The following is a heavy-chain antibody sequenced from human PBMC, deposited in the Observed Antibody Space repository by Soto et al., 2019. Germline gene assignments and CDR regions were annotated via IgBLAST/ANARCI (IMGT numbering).Heavy chain of an antibody. V-gene: IGHV4-30-2*01. J-gene: IGHJ4*02. Sequence: QLQLQESGSGLVKPYQPLSLTGPSSVAPIGVGGYSWSWFRRPPGKGLEWFGYIYHSGSTYYNPSLKSRVTISVDRSKNQFSLKLSSVTAADTAVYYCARVPDYWGQGTLVTVSS. CDR3: ARVPDY. CDR1: VAPIGVGGYS. CDR2: IYHSGST.